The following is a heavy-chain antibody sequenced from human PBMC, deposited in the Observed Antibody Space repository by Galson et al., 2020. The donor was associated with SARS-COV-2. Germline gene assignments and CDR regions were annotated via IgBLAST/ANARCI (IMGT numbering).Heavy chain of an antibody. V-gene: IGHV1-2*02. Sequence: ASVKVSCKASGYTFTDHYLHWVRQAPGQGLEWMGWIHPNSGGTSYAQKFQGRVTMTVDTSISTAYMELSGLRSDDTAVYYCARETMVYVGYWGQGTLVTVSS. CDR1: GYTFTDHY. CDR3: ARETMVYVGY. CDR2: IHPNSGGT. J-gene: IGHJ4*02. D-gene: IGHD2-8*01.